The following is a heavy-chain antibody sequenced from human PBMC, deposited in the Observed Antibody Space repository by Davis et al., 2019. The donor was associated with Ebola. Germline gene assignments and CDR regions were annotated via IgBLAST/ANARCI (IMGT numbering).Heavy chain of an antibody. Sequence: LSLTCAASGFTFGDYFMSWIRQAPGKGLEWVSYISAAGTIISYADSVKGRFTISRDNAKNSLYLQVNSLRAEDTAVYYCARAQLRATTFVRTGGLDVWGQGTTVTVSS. CDR2: ISAAGTII. D-gene: IGHD1-26*01. J-gene: IGHJ6*02. CDR3: ARAQLRATTFVRTGGLDV. CDR1: GFTFGDYF. V-gene: IGHV3-11*01.